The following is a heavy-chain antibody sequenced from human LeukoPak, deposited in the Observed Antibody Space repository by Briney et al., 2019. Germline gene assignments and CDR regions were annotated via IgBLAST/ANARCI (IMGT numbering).Heavy chain of an antibody. D-gene: IGHD3-10*01. J-gene: IGHJ4*02. CDR2: INADNGNT. V-gene: IGHV1-3*01. Sequence: ASVKVSCKASGYTFINFAIHWVRQAPGQRLEWMGWINADNGNTKYSQNLQGRVTFTRDTSASTVYMELSSLRSEDTAVYYCARGGETSYVDYWGQGTLVTVSS. CDR3: ARGGETSYVDY. CDR1: GYTFINFA.